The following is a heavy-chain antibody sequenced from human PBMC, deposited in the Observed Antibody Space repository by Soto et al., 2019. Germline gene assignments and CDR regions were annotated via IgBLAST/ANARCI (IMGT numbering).Heavy chain of an antibody. CDR2: ISYDGSNK. V-gene: IGHV3-30-3*01. Sequence: GGSLRLSCAASGFTFSSYAMHWVRQAPGKGLEWVAVISYDGSNKYYADSVKGRFTISRDNSKNTLYLQMNSLRAEDTAVYYCAREAHITIFGVVHYYFDFWGQGTLVTVSS. D-gene: IGHD3-3*01. CDR3: AREAHITIFGVVHYYFDF. CDR1: GFTFSSYA. J-gene: IGHJ4*02.